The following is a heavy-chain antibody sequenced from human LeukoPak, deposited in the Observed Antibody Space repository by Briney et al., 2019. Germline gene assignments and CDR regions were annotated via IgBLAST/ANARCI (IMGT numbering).Heavy chain of an antibody. V-gene: IGHV3-74*01. CDR2: INTDGSST. J-gene: IGHJ4*02. D-gene: IGHD6-13*01. CDR3: ASEGGIAAAGNY. Sequence: PGGSLRLSCAASGFTFSSYWMHWVRQAPGKGLVWVSRINTDGSSTSYADSVKGRFTISRDNAKNTLYLQMNSLRAEDTAVYYCASEGGIAAAGNYWGQGTLVTVSS. CDR1: GFTFSSYW.